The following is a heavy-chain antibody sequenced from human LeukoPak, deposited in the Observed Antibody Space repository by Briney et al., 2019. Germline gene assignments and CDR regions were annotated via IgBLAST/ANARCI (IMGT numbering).Heavy chain of an antibody. D-gene: IGHD1-26*01. CDR3: AKGRYLLRNTFFDS. Sequence: SETLSLTCNVSGGSISRGSHYWGWIRQPPGKGLEWISNIHHSGSTSYYPSPKSRVSISVDTSKNQFSLKMTSVTAADTAVYFCAKGRYLLRNTFFDSWGQGSLVTVSS. J-gene: IGHJ4*02. V-gene: IGHV4-39*02. CDR1: GGSISRGSHY. CDR2: IHHSGST.